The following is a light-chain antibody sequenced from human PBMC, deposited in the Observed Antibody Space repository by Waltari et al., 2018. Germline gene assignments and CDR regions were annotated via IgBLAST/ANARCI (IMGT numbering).Light chain of an antibody. CDR2: EVN. V-gene: IGLV2-23*02. J-gene: IGLJ2*01. CDR1: SSDVGSYDL. Sequence: QSALTQPASVSGSPGQSITISCPGTSSDVGSYDLLSWYQQHPGKAPKLIIYEVNKRPSGVSHRFSGSRSGNTASLTISGLQAEDEADYHCCSYAGNCTVVFGGGTKLTVL. CDR3: CSYAGNCTVV.